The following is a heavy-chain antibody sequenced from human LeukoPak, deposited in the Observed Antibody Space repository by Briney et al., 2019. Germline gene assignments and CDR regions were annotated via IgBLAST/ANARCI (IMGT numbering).Heavy chain of an antibody. Sequence: SETLSLTCTVSGGSISSGGYYWSWIRQPPGKGLEWIGYIYHSGSTYYNPSLKSRVTISVDRPKNQFSLKLSSVTAADTAVYYCAREPSSDCSSTSCYTQSVDYWGQGTLVTVSS. CDR2: IYHSGST. D-gene: IGHD2-2*02. CDR3: AREPSSDCSSTSCYTQSVDY. J-gene: IGHJ4*02. V-gene: IGHV4-30-2*01. CDR1: GGSISSGGYY.